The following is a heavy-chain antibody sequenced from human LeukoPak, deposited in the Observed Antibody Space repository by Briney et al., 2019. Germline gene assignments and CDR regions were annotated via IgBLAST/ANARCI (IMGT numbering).Heavy chain of an antibody. V-gene: IGHV4-59*01. CDR2: IDYSGST. CDR3: ARDRTEIVGTTLYYYGIDV. CDR1: GVSIRSYF. Sequence: PSETPSLTCTVSGVSIRSYFWSWIRQPPGKGLEWIGYIDYSGSTNYNPSLKSRVTISVDTSKNQFSLNLSSVTAADTAVYYCARDRTEIVGTTLYYYGIDVWGQGTTVTVSS. D-gene: IGHD1-26*01. J-gene: IGHJ6*02.